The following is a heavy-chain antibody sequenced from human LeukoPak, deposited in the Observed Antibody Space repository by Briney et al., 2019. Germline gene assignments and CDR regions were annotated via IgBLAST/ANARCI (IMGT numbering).Heavy chain of an antibody. CDR3: HIVVVPAALEGYYYYYMDV. D-gene: IGHD2-2*01. J-gene: IGHJ6*03. V-gene: IGHV1-69*05. CDR1: GGTFSSSA. Sequence: GSSVKVSCKASGGTFSSSAISWVRQAPGQGLEWMGGSIPIFGTANYAQKFQGRVTITTDESTSTAYMELSSLRSEDTAVYYCHIVVVPAALEGYYYYYMDVWGKGTTVTVSS. CDR2: SIPIFGTA.